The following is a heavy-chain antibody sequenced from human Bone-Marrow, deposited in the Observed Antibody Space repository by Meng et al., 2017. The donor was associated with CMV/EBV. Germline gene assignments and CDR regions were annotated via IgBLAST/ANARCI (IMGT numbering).Heavy chain of an antibody. V-gene: IGHV1-69*05. D-gene: IGHD5-18*01. CDR2: IIPIFGTA. CDR1: GGTFSSYA. Sequence: SVKVSCKASGGTFSSYAISWVRQAPGQGLEWMGGIIPIFGTANYAQKFQGRVTITTDESTSTAYMELSSLRSEDTAVYYCARDQGYSYGVYYYYYGMAVWGQGHTVPISS. CDR3: ARDQGYSYGVYYYYYGMAV. J-gene: IGHJ6*02.